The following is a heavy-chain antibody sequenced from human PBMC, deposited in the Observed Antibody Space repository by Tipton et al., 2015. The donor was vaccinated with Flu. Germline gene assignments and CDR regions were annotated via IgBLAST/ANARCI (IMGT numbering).Heavy chain of an antibody. CDR2: ISGYTENR. Sequence: QLVQSGAELKKPGASVKVSCKASGYSFTSYGMSWVRQAPGQGLEWMGWISGYTENRNYAQRFQGRITMTTDTSTSTAYMELRSLRSDDTAVYYCVRDMPQGVVVIPPAKRFDFWGQGTLVTVS. CDR1: GYSFTSYG. CDR3: VRDMPQGVVVIPPAKRFDF. V-gene: IGHV1-18*01. D-gene: IGHD2-2*01. J-gene: IGHJ4*02.